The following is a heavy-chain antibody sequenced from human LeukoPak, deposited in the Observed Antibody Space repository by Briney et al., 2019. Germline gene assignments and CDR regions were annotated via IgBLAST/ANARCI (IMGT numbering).Heavy chain of an antibody. CDR1: GYTFTSYY. Sequence: GASVKVSGKASGYTFTSYYMHWVRQAPGQGLEWMGIINPSGGSTSYAQKFQGRVTMTRDTSTSTVYMELSSLRSEDTAVYYCARGGPRITIFGVVLPDYYGMDVWGQGTTVTVSS. CDR2: INPSGGST. D-gene: IGHD3-3*01. V-gene: IGHV1-46*01. J-gene: IGHJ6*02. CDR3: ARGGPRITIFGVVLPDYYGMDV.